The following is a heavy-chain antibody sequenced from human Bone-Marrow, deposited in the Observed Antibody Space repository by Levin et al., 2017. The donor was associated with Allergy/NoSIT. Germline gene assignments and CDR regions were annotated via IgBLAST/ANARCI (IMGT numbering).Heavy chain of an antibody. D-gene: IGHD3-10*01. CDR1: GFTLSTYA. V-gene: IGHV3-23*01. Sequence: GGSLRLSCVASGFTLSTYAMSWVRQAPGKGLEWVSAASGGATSTYYADSVKGRFTISRDNSKNTLYLQMNNLRAEDTAIYYCAKGFAWFGVVDVWGRGTTVTVSS. CDR2: ASGGATST. CDR3: AKGFAWFGVVDV. J-gene: IGHJ6*02.